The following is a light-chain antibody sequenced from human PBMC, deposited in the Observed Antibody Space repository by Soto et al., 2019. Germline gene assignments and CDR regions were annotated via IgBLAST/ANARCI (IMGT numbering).Light chain of an antibody. CDR2: SNN. CDR3: GVWDDSLNALV. CDR1: SSNIGSNT. J-gene: IGLJ2*01. Sequence: QSVLTQPPSASGTPGQRVTISCSGSSSNIGSNTVNWYQQLPGTAPKLLIYSNNHRPSRVPDRFSGSKSGTSSPLTISGVQSVDEVDYCCGVWDDSLNALVFRGGTRLTVL. V-gene: IGLV1-44*01.